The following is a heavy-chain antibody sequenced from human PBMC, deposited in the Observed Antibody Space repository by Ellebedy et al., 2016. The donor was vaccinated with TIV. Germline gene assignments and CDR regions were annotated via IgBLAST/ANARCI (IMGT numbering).Heavy chain of an antibody. CDR1: GLTFSSYG. D-gene: IGHD6-19*01. CDR2: ISYDGSDK. V-gene: IGHV3-30*02. Sequence: GESLKISCAASGLTFSSYGMHWVRQAPGKGLEWVAVISYDGSDKNYADSVKGRLTISRDNSKKTLYLQMNSLRAEDTAVYYCGKDHDSSRSYITGDYWGQGTLVTVSS. CDR3: GKDHDSSRSYITGDY. J-gene: IGHJ4*02.